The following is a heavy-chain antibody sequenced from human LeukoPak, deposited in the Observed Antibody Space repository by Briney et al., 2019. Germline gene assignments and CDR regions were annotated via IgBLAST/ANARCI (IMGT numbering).Heavy chain of an antibody. CDR2: IKSKTDGGTT. V-gene: IGHV3-15*01. D-gene: IGHD6-13*01. Sequence: PGGSLRLSCAASGFTFSNAWMSWVRQAPGKGLEWVGRIKSKTDGGTTDYAAPVKGRFTISRDDSKNTLYLQMNSLKTEDTAVYYCTTYIAAAGTSFFDYWGRGTLVTVSS. CDR1: GFTFSNAW. CDR3: TTYIAAAGTSFFDY. J-gene: IGHJ4*02.